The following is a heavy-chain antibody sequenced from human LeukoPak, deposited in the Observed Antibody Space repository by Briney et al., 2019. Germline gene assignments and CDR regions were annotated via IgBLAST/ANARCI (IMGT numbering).Heavy chain of an antibody. D-gene: IGHD3-10*01. CDR2: VHHTGNI. CDR1: GGSFSGYS. V-gene: IGHV4-34*01. J-gene: IGHJ5*02. CDR3: ARQGVSYYGSGSLGFDP. Sequence: SETLSLTCAVYGGSFSGYSWSWIRQPPGKDLEWIAEVHHTGNINYNPSLKGRVIISIDTSKNQFSLILTSVTAADTAVYYCARQGVSYYGSGSLGFDPWGQGTLVTVSS.